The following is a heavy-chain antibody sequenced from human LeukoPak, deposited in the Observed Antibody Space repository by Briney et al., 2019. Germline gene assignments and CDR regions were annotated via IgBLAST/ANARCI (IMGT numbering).Heavy chain of an antibody. J-gene: IGHJ6*03. CDR2: IYSGGST. CDR1: GFSFNDYI. V-gene: IGHV3-66*01. D-gene: IGHD3-22*01. CDR3: ARESLGYYDSSGYYYSHYYYYMDV. Sequence: GGSLRLSCQASGFSFNDYIMSWVRQAPGKGLEWVSVIYSGGSTYYADSVKGRFTISRDNSKNTLYLQMNSLRAEDTAVYYCARESLGYYDSSGYYYSHYYYYMDVWGKGTTVTISS.